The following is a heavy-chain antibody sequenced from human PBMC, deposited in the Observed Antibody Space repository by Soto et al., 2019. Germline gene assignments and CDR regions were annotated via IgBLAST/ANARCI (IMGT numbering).Heavy chain of an antibody. D-gene: IGHD6-13*01. Sequence: SETLSLTCTVSGGSMRNYFWTWIRQPPGKGLEWIGYIHYSGTSSFFPSYNPSLRSRVTISEDTSKNQFSLKLLSVTTADTAVYFCAAGEASSRNLAPYYLDFWGQGTLVTVSS. CDR1: GGSMRNYF. CDR3: AAGEASSRNLAPYYLDF. V-gene: IGHV4-59*01. CDR2: IHYSGTS. J-gene: IGHJ4*02.